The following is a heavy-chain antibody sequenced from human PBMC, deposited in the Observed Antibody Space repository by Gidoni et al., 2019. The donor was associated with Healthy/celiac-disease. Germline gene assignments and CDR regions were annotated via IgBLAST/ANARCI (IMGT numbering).Heavy chain of an antibody. CDR3: AKDMRYYGSGSYFDY. D-gene: IGHD3-10*01. CDR2: ISWNSGSI. V-gene: IGHV3-9*01. J-gene: IGHJ4*02. Sequence: EVQLVESGGGLVQPGRSLRLSCAASGFTFADYAMHWVRQAPGKGLEWVSGISWNSGSIGYADSVKGRFTISRDNAKNSLYLQMNSLRAEDTALYYCAKDMRYYGSGSYFDYWGQGTLVTVSS. CDR1: GFTFADYA.